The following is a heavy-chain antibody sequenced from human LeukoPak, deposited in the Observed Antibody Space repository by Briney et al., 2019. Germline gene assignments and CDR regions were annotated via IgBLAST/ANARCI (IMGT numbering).Heavy chain of an antibody. CDR2: IYNSGST. CDR3: AREPRWSRDGAFDI. V-gene: IGHV4-38-2*02. J-gene: IGHJ3*02. Sequence: SETLSLTCTVSGYSISSTYYWGWIRPPPGKGLEWVGYIYNSGSTNYNPSLKSRVTISVDTSKNQFSLKLSSVTAADTAVYYCAREPRWSRDGAFDIWGQGTMVTVSS. D-gene: IGHD4-23*01. CDR1: GYSISSTYY.